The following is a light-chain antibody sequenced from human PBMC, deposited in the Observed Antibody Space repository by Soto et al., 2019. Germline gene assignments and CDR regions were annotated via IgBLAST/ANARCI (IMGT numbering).Light chain of an antibody. CDR1: SSDFVGCSY. V-gene: IGLV2-11*01. Sequence: QSALTQPRSVSRSPGQSVTISCTGTSSDFVGCSYGSWYQHHPGKAPKLMIYDVSERPSGFPDRFSCSKSGNTASLTISGLQAEAEADYYGCAYAGXFYVVGTGTKVXV. J-gene: IGLJ1*01. CDR2: DVS. CDR3: CAYAGXFYV.